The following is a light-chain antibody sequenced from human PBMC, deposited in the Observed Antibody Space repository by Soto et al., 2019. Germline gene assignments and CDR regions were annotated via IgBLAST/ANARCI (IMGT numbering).Light chain of an antibody. V-gene: IGKV3-15*01. J-gene: IGKJ1*01. CDR1: QSVSSN. CDR2: GAS. Sequence: EIVMTQSPATLSVSPGERATLSYRASQSVSSNLAWYQQSPGQPPRLLIYGASTRATGIPARFSGSGSGTEFTLTISSLQSEDFAVYYCQQYNYWPWTFGQGTKVEIK. CDR3: QQYNYWPWT.